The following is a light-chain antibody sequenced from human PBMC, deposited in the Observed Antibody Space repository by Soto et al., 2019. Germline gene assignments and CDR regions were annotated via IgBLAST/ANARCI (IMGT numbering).Light chain of an antibody. Sequence: HSVLTHPASVSGSPGQSITISCTGTSSDVGSYSLLSWYQHHPGKAPKLIIYEDIKGPSGVSNRFSGSKSGNTASLRISGLQAEDEADNYCYTYAGGSTYLFGTGTKVT. J-gene: IGLJ1*01. V-gene: IGLV2-23*01. CDR2: EDI. CDR1: SSDVGSYSL. CDR3: YTYAGGSTYL.